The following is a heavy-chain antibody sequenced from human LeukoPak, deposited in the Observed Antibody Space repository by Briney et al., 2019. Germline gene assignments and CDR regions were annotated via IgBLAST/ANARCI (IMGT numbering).Heavy chain of an antibody. CDR1: GFTFSSYG. Sequence: PGRSLRLSCAASGFTFSSYGMHWVRQAPGKGLEWVAVISYDGSNKYYADSVKGRFTISRDNAKNSLYLQMNSLRAEDTALYYCAKDIKEMATIGYYFDYWGQGTLVTVSS. V-gene: IGHV3-30*18. CDR2: ISYDGSNK. J-gene: IGHJ4*02. CDR3: AKDIKEMATIGYYFDY. D-gene: IGHD5-12*01.